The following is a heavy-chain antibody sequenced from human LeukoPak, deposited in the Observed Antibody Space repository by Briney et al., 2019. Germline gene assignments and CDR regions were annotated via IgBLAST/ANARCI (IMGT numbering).Heavy chain of an antibody. V-gene: IGHV1-2*02. CDR3: ARVSPSPRRGYCSGGSCYSEYNWFDP. J-gene: IGHJ5*02. Sequence: ASVKVSCKASGYTFTGYHMHWVRQAPGQGLEWMGWINPNSGGTNYAQKFQGRVTMTRDTSISTAYMELSRLRSDDTAVYYCARVSPSPRRGYCSGGSCYSEYNWFDPWGQGTLVTFSS. CDR1: GYTFTGYH. D-gene: IGHD2-15*01. CDR2: INPNSGGT.